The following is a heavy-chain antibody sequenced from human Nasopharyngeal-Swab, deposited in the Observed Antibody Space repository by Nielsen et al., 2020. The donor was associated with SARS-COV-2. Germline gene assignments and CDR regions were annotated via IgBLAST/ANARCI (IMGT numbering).Heavy chain of an antibody. Sequence: SETLSLTCTVSGGSISSSSYYWGWIRQPPGKGVEWMGSIYYGGSPYYNPSIKSRVTISVDTSKNQCSLKLSSVTAADTAVYYCATMVYYYMDVWGKGTTVTVSS. CDR1: GGSISSSSYY. CDR3: ATMVYYYMDV. D-gene: IGHD3-10*01. J-gene: IGHJ6*03. CDR2: IYYGGSP. V-gene: IGHV4-39*01.